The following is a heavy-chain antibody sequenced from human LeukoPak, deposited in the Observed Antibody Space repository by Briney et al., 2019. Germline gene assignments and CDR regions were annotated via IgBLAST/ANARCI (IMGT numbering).Heavy chain of an antibody. V-gene: IGHV3-7*01. Sequence: PGGSLRLPCAASGFIFSSYWMSWVRQAPGNGLEWVANIKQDGSEENFVDSVKGQFTISRDNPKKSLYLQMNSLRAEDTAVYYCARGSSAGASLRHDYWGQGTLVTVSS. CDR2: IKQDGSEE. CDR3: ARGSSAGASLRHDY. CDR1: GFIFSSYW. J-gene: IGHJ4*02. D-gene: IGHD1-26*01.